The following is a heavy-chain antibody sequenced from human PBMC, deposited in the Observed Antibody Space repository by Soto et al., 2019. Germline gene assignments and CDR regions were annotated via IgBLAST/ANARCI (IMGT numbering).Heavy chain of an antibody. V-gene: IGHV4-59*08. Sequence: TSETLSLTCTVSGGSISSYYWSWIRQPPGKGLEWIGYIYYSGSTNYNPSLKSRVTISVDTSKNQFSLKLSSVTAADTAVYYCARHFPDYYDSSGPIDYWGQGTLVTVSS. D-gene: IGHD3-22*01. CDR2: IYYSGST. CDR3: ARHFPDYYDSSGPIDY. CDR1: GGSISSYY. J-gene: IGHJ4*02.